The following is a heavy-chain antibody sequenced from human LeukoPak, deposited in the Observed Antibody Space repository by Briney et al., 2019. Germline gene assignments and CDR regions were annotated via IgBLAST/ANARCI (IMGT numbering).Heavy chain of an antibody. V-gene: IGHV1-2*02. D-gene: IGHD1-26*01. J-gene: IGHJ1*01. CDR3: ARVNSGSYTHFQH. CDR2: INPNSGGT. Sequence: ASVKVSCKASGYTFTSYDINWVRQATGQGLEWMGWINPNSGGTNYAQKFQGRVTMTRDTSISTAYMELSRLRSDDTAVYYCARVNSGSYTHFQHWGQGTLVTVSS. CDR1: GYTFTSYD.